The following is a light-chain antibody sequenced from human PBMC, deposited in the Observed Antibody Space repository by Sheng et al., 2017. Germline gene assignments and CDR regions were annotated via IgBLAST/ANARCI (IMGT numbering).Light chain of an antibody. Sequence: DIQMTQSPSSLSASVGDRVTITCRASQSITKYLNWYQEKPGKAPKVLIYGASTLQSGVPSRFSGSGSGSDFTLTIDSLQPEDFATYYCQQSYSVPRTFGPRD. CDR1: QSITKY. J-gene: IGKJ1*01. V-gene: IGKV1-39*01. CDR2: GAS. CDR3: QQSYSVPRT.